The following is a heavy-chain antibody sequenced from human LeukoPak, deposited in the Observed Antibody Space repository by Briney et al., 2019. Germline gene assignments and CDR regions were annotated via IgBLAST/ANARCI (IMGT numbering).Heavy chain of an antibody. D-gene: IGHD1-26*01. CDR2: ISYDGSNK. V-gene: IGHV3-30*04. J-gene: IGHJ4*02. CDR3: ARDGEWELHQFDY. Sequence: PGGSLRLSCAASGFTFSSYAMHWVRQAPGKGLEWVAVISYDGSNKYYADSVKGRFTISRDNSKNTLYLQMNSLRAEDTAVYYCARDGEWELHQFDYWGQGTLVTVSS. CDR1: GFTFSSYA.